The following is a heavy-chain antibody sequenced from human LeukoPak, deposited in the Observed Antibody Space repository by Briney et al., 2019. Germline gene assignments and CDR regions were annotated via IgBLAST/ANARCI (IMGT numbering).Heavy chain of an antibody. Sequence: RASETLSLTCTVSGGSISNYYWSWIRQPPGKGLEWIGYIYYSGSTNYNPSLKSRVTISVDTSKNQFSLKLSSVTAADTAVYYCARDFAGGYYYEVNAFDIWGQGTMVTVSS. CDR1: GGSISNYY. CDR2: IYYSGST. CDR3: ARDFAGGYYYEVNAFDI. D-gene: IGHD3-22*01. V-gene: IGHV4-59*01. J-gene: IGHJ3*02.